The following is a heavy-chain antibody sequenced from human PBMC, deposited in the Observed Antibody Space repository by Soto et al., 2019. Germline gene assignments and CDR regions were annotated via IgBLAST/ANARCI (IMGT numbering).Heavy chain of an antibody. J-gene: IGHJ5*02. V-gene: IGHV3-30-3*01. Sequence: GGSLRLSCAASGFTFSSYAMHWVRQAPGKGLEWVAVISYDGSNKYYADSVKGRFTISRDNSKNTLYLQMNSLRAEDTAVYYCARSIAADGTGWFHPWGQGTLVTVSS. CDR3: ARSIAADGTGWFHP. CDR1: GFTFSSYA. CDR2: ISYDGSNK. D-gene: IGHD6-13*01.